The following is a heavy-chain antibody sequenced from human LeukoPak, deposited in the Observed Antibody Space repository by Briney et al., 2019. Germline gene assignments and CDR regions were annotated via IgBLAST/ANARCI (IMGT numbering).Heavy chain of an antibody. J-gene: IGHJ4*02. V-gene: IGHV4-59*12. CDR1: GASISDYY. CDR3: AREKIDGDHRGIFDY. CDR2: IYYSGNT. Sequence: SETLSLTCTASGASISDYYWSWIRQPPGKGLEWIGYIYYSGNTNYNPSLKSRATMSVDTSKSQFSLKLTSVTAADTAVFYCAREKIDGDHRGIFDYWGQGTLVTVSS. D-gene: IGHD3-10*01.